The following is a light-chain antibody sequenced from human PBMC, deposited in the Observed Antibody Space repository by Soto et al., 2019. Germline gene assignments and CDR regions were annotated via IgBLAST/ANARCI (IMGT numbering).Light chain of an antibody. CDR3: QQKDT. J-gene: IGKJ3*01. Sequence: DIQMTQSPSSLSASVGDRVTITCRASQSISSYLNWYQQKPGKAPKLLIYAASSLQSGVPSRFSGSGSGTDFTLTISCLQPEDFATYYCQQKDTFGPGTKVDIK. V-gene: IGKV1-39*01. CDR1: QSISSY. CDR2: AAS.